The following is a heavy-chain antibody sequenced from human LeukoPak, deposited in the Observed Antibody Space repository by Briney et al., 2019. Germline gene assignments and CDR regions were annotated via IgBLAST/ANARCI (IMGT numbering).Heavy chain of an antibody. Sequence: PSETLSLTCTVSGGPISSFYWSWIRPPPGKGLEWIGYIYYSGSTNYNPSLKSRVTISVDTSKNQFSLKLSSVTAADTAVYYCARDQYYHDSSGYSWGQGTLVTVSS. CDR3: ARDQYYHDSSGYS. CDR2: IYYSGST. D-gene: IGHD3-22*01. CDR1: GGPISSFY. V-gene: IGHV4-59*12. J-gene: IGHJ5*02.